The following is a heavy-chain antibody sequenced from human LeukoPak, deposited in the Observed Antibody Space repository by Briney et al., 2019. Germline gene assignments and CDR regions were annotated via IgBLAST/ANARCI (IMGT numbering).Heavy chain of an antibody. CDR2: IYYSGST. J-gene: IGHJ6*03. Sequence: PSETLSLTCTVSGGSLSSYYWSWLRQPPGKGLEWIGYIYYSGSTNYNPSLKSRVTISVDTSKNQFSLKLSSVTAADTAVCYCARDLHNYGSGDYSYYYMDVWGKGTTVTVSS. D-gene: IGHD3-10*01. CDR1: GGSLSSYY. V-gene: IGHV4-59*01. CDR3: ARDLHNYGSGDYSYYYMDV.